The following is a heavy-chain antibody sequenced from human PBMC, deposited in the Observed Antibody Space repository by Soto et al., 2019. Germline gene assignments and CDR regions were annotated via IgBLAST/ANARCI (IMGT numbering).Heavy chain of an antibody. V-gene: IGHV3-23*01. CDR1: GFTFSSYA. CDR3: AKQESSSGWYSADY. D-gene: IGHD6-19*01. Sequence: GGSLRLSCAASGFTFSSYAMSWVRQAPGKGLEWVSAISGSGGSTYYADSVKGRFTISRDNSKNTLYLQMNSLRAEDTAVYYCAKQESSSGWYSADYWGQGTLVTVSS. J-gene: IGHJ4*02. CDR2: ISGSGGST.